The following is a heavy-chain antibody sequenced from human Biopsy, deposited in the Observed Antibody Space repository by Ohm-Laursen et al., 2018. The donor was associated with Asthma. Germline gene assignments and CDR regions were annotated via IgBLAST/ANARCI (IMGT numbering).Heavy chain of an antibody. CDR2: IYSGGTS. D-gene: IGHD6-19*01. CDR1: GFAVSRDH. V-gene: IGHV3-53*01. J-gene: IGHJ4*02. CDR3: ARGDSSGWSQYYFDY. Sequence: SLRLSCAASGFAVSRDHMFWVRQAPGKGLEWVSVIYSGGTSHTADSVRGRFTISRDYSRNTLYLQMHSLRAEDTAVHYCARGDSSGWSQYYFDYWGQGTLVTVSS.